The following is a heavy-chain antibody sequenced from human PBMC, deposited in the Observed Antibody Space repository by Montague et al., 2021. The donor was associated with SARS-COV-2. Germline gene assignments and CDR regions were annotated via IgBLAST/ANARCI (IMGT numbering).Heavy chain of an antibody. Sequence: SLRLSCAASGFSFSSFAMHWVRQAPGEGLEWVALISYDGNEKYYADSVKGRFTISRDNYKNTLYLQMNSLGAEDTAVYYCAREVSIMVRGRSRFDYWGQGTSVTVSS. V-gene: IGHV3-30*04. CDR2: ISYDGNEK. CDR3: AREVSIMVRGRSRFDY. CDR1: GFSFSSFA. D-gene: IGHD3-10*01. J-gene: IGHJ4*02.